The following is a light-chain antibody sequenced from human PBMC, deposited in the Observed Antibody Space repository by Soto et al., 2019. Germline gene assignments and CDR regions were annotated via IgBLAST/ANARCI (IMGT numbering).Light chain of an antibody. CDR3: AAWDDSLSAWV. V-gene: IGLV1-47*01. Sequence: QSVLTQPPSASGTPGQRVTISCSGGSYNVGKNLVYWYQQRPGTAPKLIIFKSNQRPSGVPDRFSGSNSGSSASLAISGLRCEDEADYFCAAWDDSLSAWVFGGGTKLTVL. CDR2: KSN. CDR1: SYNVGKNL. J-gene: IGLJ3*02.